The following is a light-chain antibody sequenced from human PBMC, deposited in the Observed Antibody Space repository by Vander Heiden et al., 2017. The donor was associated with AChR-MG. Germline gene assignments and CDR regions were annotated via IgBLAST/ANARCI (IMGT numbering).Light chain of an antibody. J-gene: IGKJ4*01. CDR1: QNITNN. Sequence: EIVMTQSPAILSVSPGERATLSCRASQNITNNLAWYQQKPGQPPRLLLYGGSTRATGIPARFSGSGSGTEFTLTIAGLQSEDSAIYHCQQYNNWPPLTFGGGTKVEIQ. CDR3: QQYNNWPPLT. V-gene: IGKV3-15*01. CDR2: GGS.